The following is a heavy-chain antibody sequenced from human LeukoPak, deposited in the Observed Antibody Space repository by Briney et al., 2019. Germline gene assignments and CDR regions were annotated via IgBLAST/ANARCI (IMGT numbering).Heavy chain of an antibody. CDR1: GDSISTYY. V-gene: IGHV4-59*08. J-gene: IGHJ3*02. Sequence: SETLSLTCTVSGDSISTYYWSWIRQPPGKGLEWIGEINHSGSTNYNPSLKSRVTISVDTSKNQFSLKLSSVTAADTAVYFCARGPYSYDSSGAFDIWGQGTMVTVSS. CDR2: INHSGST. D-gene: IGHD3-22*01. CDR3: ARGPYSYDSSGAFDI.